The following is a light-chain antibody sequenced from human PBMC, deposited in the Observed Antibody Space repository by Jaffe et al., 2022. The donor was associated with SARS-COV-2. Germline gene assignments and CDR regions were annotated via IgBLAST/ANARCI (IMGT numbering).Light chain of an antibody. J-gene: IGKJ3*01. CDR3: QDYSRSPQGFT. V-gene: IGKV3-20*01. Sequence: EIVLTQSPGTLSLSPGERATLSCRASETVRGNYLAWHQQKPGQAPRLLIYGASTRATGIPDRFTGSGSGTDFTLSISRLEPEDFAVYYCQDYSRSPQGFTFGPGTRVDIK. CDR1: ETVRGNY. CDR2: GAS.